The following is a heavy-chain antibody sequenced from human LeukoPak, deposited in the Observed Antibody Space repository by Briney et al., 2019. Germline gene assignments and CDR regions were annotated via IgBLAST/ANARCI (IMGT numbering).Heavy chain of an antibody. J-gene: IGHJ4*02. V-gene: IGHV3-74*01. D-gene: IGHD6-19*01. CDR2: VNTDGSAT. CDR3: ARGRVAVAY. CDR1: GLTFSNYW. Sequence: GGSLRLSCAASGLTFSNYWMHWVRQAQGKGLVWVSRVNTDGSATTYADSVKGRFTISRDNAKNTVYLQMNSLRAEDTAVYYCARGRVAVAYWGQGTLVTVSS.